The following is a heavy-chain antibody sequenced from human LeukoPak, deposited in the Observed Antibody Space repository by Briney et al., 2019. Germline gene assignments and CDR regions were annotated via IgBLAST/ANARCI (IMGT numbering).Heavy chain of an antibody. D-gene: IGHD3-22*01. Sequence: GGSLRLSCAASGFTFSSYAMHWVRQAPGKGLEWVAVISYDGSNLYYADSVKGRFTISRDNSKNTLYLQMNSLRAEDTAVYYCARRSGITMIVVDAGYFDYWGQGTLVTVSS. CDR1: GFTFSSYA. CDR3: ARRSGITMIVVDAGYFDY. J-gene: IGHJ4*02. CDR2: ISYDGSNL. V-gene: IGHV3-30*04.